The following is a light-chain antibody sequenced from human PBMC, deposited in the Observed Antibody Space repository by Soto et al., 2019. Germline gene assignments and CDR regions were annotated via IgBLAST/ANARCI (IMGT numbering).Light chain of an antibody. Sequence: QSVLTQPPSASGTPGQRVTISCSGSRSNLGNNAVTWYQQFPGTAPKLLIYNNNPRPSGVPDRFSGSKSGTSASLAISGLQSEDEADYYCATWDYSLNARGVFGGGTKLTVL. V-gene: IGLV1-44*01. CDR1: RSNLGNNA. CDR2: NNN. CDR3: ATWDYSLNARGV. J-gene: IGLJ3*02.